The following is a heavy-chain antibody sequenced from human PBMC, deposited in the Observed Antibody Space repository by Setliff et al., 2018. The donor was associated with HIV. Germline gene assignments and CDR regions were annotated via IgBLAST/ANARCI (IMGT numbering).Heavy chain of an antibody. CDR2: IYTSGNT. D-gene: IGHD3-10*01. CDR1: GGSISGYY. CDR3: ARSLISLVREGVFDI. Sequence: SETLSLTCTVSGGSISGYYWSWIRQPAGRGLEWIGRIYTSGNTNYSPSLKSRVTMSVATSKNQFSLKLNSVTAADTAVYYWARSLISLVREGVFDIWGQGTMVTVSS. J-gene: IGHJ3*02. V-gene: IGHV4-4*07.